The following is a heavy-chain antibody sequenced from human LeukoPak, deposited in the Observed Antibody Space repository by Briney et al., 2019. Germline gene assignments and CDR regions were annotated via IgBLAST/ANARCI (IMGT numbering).Heavy chain of an antibody. V-gene: IGHV1-2*02. D-gene: IGHD3/OR15-3a*01. CDR1: GYTFTEYY. CDR2: INPNSGGT. J-gene: IGHJ3*02. CDR3: ARDWFVDYSGGDAFDI. Sequence: ASVTVSYKASGYTFTEYYMHWVRQAPGQGREWMGWINPNSGGTNYSQKFQGRVTMTRDTSISTAYMELSRLRSDDTAVYYCARDWFVDYSGGDAFDIWGQGTMVTVSS.